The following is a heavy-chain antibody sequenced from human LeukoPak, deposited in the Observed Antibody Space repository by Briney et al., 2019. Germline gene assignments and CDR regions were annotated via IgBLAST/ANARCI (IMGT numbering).Heavy chain of an antibody. V-gene: IGHV4-34*01. CDR2: INYSGST. CDR1: GGSFSGYY. D-gene: IGHD3-22*01. Sequence: PSETLSLTCAVYGGSFSGYYWSWIRQPPGKGLEWIGEINYSGSTNYNPSLKSRVTISVDTSKNQFSLKLSSVTAADTAVYYCATLPRYDSSGYYYARPFDYWGQGTLVTVSS. J-gene: IGHJ4*02. CDR3: ATLPRYDSSGYYYARPFDY.